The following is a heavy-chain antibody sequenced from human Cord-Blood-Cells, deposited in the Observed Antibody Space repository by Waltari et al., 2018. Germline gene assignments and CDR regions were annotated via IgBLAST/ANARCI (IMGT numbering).Heavy chain of an antibody. CDR3: ARGGGSYYNWFDP. V-gene: IGHV4-34*01. D-gene: IGHD1-26*01. Sequence: QVQLQQWGAGLLKPSETLSLTCAVNGGSFRGYYWSWIPQPPGKGLGWFGEINHSGSTNYNPSLKSRVTISVDTSKNQFSLKLSSVTAADTAVYYCARGGGSYYNWFDPWGQGTLVTVSS. J-gene: IGHJ5*02. CDR1: GGSFRGYY. CDR2: INHSGST.